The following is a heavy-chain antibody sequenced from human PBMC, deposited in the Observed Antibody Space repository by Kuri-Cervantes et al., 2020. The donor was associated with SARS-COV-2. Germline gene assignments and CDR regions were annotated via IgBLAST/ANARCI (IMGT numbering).Heavy chain of an antibody. CDR2: VYSSGGT. Sequence: SETLSLTCTLSGGSISGYYWSWIRQSAGKGLEFIGRVYSSGGTNYNPSLESRVTMSIDTAKNQVSLRLTSVTAAGTAVYYCARGILGDDSVHYGMDVWGQGTSVTVSS. V-gene: IGHV4-4*07. CDR1: GGSISGYY. CDR3: ARGILGDDSVHYGMDV. J-gene: IGHJ6*02. D-gene: IGHD3-16*01.